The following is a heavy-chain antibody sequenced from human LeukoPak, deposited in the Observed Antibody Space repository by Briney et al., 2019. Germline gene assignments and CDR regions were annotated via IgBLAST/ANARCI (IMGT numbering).Heavy chain of an antibody. CDR1: GGTFNSYA. CDR3: ARLIGDYYDNSRSSYWHGHLDY. J-gene: IGHJ4*02. D-gene: IGHD3-22*01. Sequence: ASVKVSCKASGGTFNSYAISWVRQAPGQGLEWMGAIIPIFGPTNYAQKFQGRVTITADESTSTAYMELDSLRSEDTAVYYCARLIGDYYDNSRSSYWHGHLDYWGQGALVTVSS. V-gene: IGHV1-69*13. CDR2: IIPIFGPT.